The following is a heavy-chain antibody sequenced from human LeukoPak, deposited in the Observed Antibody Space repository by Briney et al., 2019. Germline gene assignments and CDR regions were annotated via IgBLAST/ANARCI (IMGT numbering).Heavy chain of an antibody. CDR2: ISGSGGST. V-gene: IGHV3-23*01. CDR1: GFTFSSYA. D-gene: IGHD3-22*01. CDR3: AKDSLNSYCYDKLADAFDI. Sequence: GGSLRLSCAASGFTFSSYAMSWVRQAPGKGLEWVSAISGSGGSTYYADSVKGRFTISRDNSKNTLYLQMNSLRAEDTAVYYCAKDSLNSYCYDKLADAFDIWGQGTMVTVSS. J-gene: IGHJ3*02.